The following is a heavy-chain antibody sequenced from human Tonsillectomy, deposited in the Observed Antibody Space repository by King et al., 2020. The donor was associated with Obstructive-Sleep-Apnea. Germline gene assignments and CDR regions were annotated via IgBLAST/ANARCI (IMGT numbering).Heavy chain of an antibody. J-gene: IGHJ4*02. D-gene: IGHD2-8*01. CDR3: AKDRGGPRYCTNGVCYSFDY. Sequence: VQLVESGGGVVQPGRSLRLSCAASGFIFSSYGILWVRQAPGKGLEWVAFIRYDGSNKYYADSVKGRFTISRDNSKNTLYLQMNSLRAEDTAVYYCAKDRGGPRYCTNGVCYSFDYWGQGTLVTVSS. V-gene: IGHV3-30*02. CDR1: GFIFSSYG. CDR2: IRYDGSNK.